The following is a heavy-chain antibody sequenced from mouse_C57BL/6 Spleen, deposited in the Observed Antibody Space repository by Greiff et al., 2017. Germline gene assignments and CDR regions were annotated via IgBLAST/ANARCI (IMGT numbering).Heavy chain of an antibody. D-gene: IGHD2-4*01. CDR2: INPSSGYT. CDR1: GYTFTSYW. J-gene: IGHJ3*01. V-gene: IGHV1-7*01. Sequence: VQLLQSGAELAKPGASVKLSCKASGYTFTSYWMHWVNQRPGQGLEWIGYINPSSGYTKYNQKIKDKATLTADKSSSTAYMQLSSLTYEDSAVYYCARDDYAGEVWFAFWGQGTLVTVSA. CDR3: ARDDYAGEVWFAF.